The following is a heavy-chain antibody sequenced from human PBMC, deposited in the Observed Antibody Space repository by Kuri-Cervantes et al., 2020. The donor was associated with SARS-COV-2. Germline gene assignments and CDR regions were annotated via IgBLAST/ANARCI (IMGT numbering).Heavy chain of an antibody. CDR2: ISSDGKNK. J-gene: IGHJ4*02. V-gene: IGHV3-30*18. D-gene: IGHD2-21*01. CDR3: AKDRAGVHDF. CDR1: GFNFSTSD. Sequence: GESLKISCVASGFNFSTSDMHWVRQAPGKGLEWVTFISSDGKNKKCMASGKGRFTISRDNSQNTLHLQMKSLRDEGTAIYYCAKDRAGVHDFWGQGTLVTVSS.